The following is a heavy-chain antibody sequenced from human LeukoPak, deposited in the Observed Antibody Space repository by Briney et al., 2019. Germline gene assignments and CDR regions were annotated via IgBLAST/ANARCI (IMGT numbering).Heavy chain of an antibody. CDR3: ARDDCSGGSCYRMYNWFDP. V-gene: IGHV3-30-3*01. D-gene: IGHD2-15*01. Sequence: PGGSLRLSCAASGFTFSSYAMHWVRQAPGKGLEWVAVISYDGSNKYYADSVKGRFTISRDNSKNTLYLQMNSLRAEDTAVYYCARDDCSGGSCYRMYNWFDPWGQGTLVTVSS. CDR1: GFTFSSYA. CDR2: ISYDGSNK. J-gene: IGHJ5*02.